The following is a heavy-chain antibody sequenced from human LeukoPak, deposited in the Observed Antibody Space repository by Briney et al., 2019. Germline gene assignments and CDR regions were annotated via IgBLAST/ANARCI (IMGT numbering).Heavy chain of an antibody. CDR2: IIPILGIA. D-gene: IGHD3-22*01. CDR1: GGTFSSYA. J-gene: IGHJ4*02. V-gene: IGHV1-69*04. Sequence: SVKVSCKASGGTFSSYAISWVRQAPGQGLEWMGRIIPILGIASYAQKFQGRVTITADKSTSTAYMELSSLRSEDTAVYYCASDVYYYDSSGYSHFDYWGQGTLVTVSS. CDR3: ASDVYYYDSSGYSHFDY.